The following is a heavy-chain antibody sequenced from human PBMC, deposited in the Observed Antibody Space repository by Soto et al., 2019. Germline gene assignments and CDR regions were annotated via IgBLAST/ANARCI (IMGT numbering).Heavy chain of an antibody. Sequence: QVQLVQSGAEVKKPGASVKVSCKASGDTFTSYDINWVRQATGQGLEWMGWMNPKNGNTGYAQKFQGRVTMTRNTSITTAYMELSSLRAEDTAVYYCAKAGWLGWFDPWGQGTLVTVSS. V-gene: IGHV1-8*01. CDR2: MNPKNGNT. J-gene: IGHJ5*02. D-gene: IGHD1-1*01. CDR1: GDTFTSYD. CDR3: AKAGWLGWFDP.